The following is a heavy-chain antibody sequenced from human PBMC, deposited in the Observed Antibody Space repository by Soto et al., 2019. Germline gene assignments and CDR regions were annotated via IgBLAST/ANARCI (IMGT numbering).Heavy chain of an antibody. CDR2: IYYAGSP. Sequence: PSETLSLTCSVSGGSISSTGHYWGWIRQPPGKGLEWIGNIYYAGSPYYNPSLKSRVTISVDTSKNHFSLALTSVTAADTAVYYCAHILSGSQFNYWGQGTL. CDR1: GGSISSTGHY. J-gene: IGHJ4*02. V-gene: IGHV4-39*02. D-gene: IGHD3-9*01. CDR3: AHILSGSQFNY.